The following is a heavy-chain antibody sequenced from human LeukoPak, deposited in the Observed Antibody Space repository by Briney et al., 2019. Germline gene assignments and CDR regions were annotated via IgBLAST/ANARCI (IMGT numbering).Heavy chain of an antibody. CDR1: GFTFSSYS. CDR2: ISSSSSYI. J-gene: IGHJ3*02. D-gene: IGHD3-22*01. CDR3: ARMIVVVGAFDI. Sequence: GGSLRLSCAASGFTFSSYSMNWVRQAPGKGLEWVSSISSSSSYIYYADSVKGRFTISRDNAKNSLYLQMNSLRAEDTAVYYCARMIVVVGAFDIWGQGTMVTVPS. V-gene: IGHV3-21*01.